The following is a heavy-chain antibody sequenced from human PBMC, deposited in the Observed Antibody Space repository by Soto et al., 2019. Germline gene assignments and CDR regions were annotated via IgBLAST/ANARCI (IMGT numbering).Heavy chain of an antibody. CDR1: GYTFTSYA. Sequence: ASVKLSCKASGYTFTSYAMHWVRQAPGQRLEWMGWINAGNGNTKYSQKFQGRVTITRDTSASTAYMELNSLRAEDTAVYYCARRGRRTTGYYYYMDVWGKGTTVTVSS. D-gene: IGHD3-10*01. J-gene: IGHJ6*03. CDR3: ARRGRRTTGYYYYMDV. CDR2: INAGNGNT. V-gene: IGHV1-3*01.